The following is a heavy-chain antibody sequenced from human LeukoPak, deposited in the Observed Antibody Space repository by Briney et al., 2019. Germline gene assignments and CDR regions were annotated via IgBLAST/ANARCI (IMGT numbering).Heavy chain of an antibody. D-gene: IGHD2/OR15-2a*01. CDR3: ARGFSMVP. V-gene: IGHV3-48*03. CDR2: ISSSGNTI. Sequence: GGSLRLSCAASGFTFSSNEMNWVRQTPGKGLEWVSYISSSGNTIYYADSVKGRFTISRDNAKNSLYLQMNSLRAEDTAVYYCARGFSMVPWGQGTLVTVSS. J-gene: IGHJ5*02. CDR1: GFTFSSNE.